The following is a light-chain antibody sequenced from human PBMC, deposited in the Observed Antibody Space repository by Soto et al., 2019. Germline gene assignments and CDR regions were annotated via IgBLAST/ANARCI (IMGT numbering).Light chain of an antibody. J-gene: IGKJ5*01. V-gene: IGKV3-20*01. CDR3: QKYGKLPIT. CDR2: DAY. CDR1: ESISNSY. Sequence: EIVLTQSPGTLSLSPGERATLSCRASESISNSYLAWYQQKPGQAPRLLIYDAYNRATGIPPRFSGSGSGTDFTLTISSLEPEDFAVYYCQKYGKLPITFGQGTRLEI.